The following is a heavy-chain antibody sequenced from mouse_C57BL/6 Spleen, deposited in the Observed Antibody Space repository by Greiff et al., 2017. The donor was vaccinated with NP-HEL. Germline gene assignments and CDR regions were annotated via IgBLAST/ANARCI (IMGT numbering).Heavy chain of an antibody. CDR1: GFTFTDYY. D-gene: IGHD1-1*01. CDR3: ARYPYGSSLDY. J-gene: IGHJ2*01. Sequence: EVMSVESGGGLVQPGGSLSLSCAASGFTFTDYYMSWVRQPPGKALEWLGFIRNKANGYTTEYSASVKGRFTISRDNSQSILYLQMNALRAEDSATYYCARYPYGSSLDYWGQGTTLTVSS. CDR2: IRNKANGYTT. V-gene: IGHV7-3*01.